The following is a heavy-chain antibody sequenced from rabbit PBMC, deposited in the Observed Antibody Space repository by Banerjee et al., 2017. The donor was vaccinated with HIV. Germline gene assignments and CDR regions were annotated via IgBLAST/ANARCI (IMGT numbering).Heavy chain of an antibody. CDR2: IYDGSSGST. D-gene: IGHD8-1*01. V-gene: IGHV1S40*01. CDR1: GFDLSSYYY. J-gene: IGHJ3*01. Sequence: QSLEESGGDLVKPGASLTLTCTASGFDLSSYYYMCWVRQAPGKGLQWIACIYDGSSGSTYYTSWAKGRFTISKTSSTTVTLQMTSLTAADTATYFCARDMYTGRSYDLWGQGTLVTVS. CDR3: ARDMYTGRSYDL.